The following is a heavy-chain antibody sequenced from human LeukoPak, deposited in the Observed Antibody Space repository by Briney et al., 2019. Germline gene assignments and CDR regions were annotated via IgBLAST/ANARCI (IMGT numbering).Heavy chain of an antibody. Sequence: GGSLRLSCAASEFTFGSYWMTWVRQAPGKGLEWVANINRDGSKDHFVDSVKGRFTISRDNAKNFLYLQMNSLRAEDTAVYFCARDSSPYCGDDCYFDAFDLWGQGTMVTVSS. CDR3: ARDSSPYCGDDCYFDAFDL. CDR2: INRDGSKD. D-gene: IGHD2-21*02. CDR1: EFTFGSYW. J-gene: IGHJ3*01. V-gene: IGHV3-7*03.